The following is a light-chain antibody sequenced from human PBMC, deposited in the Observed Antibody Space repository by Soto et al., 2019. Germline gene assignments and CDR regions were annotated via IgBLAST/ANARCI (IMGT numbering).Light chain of an antibody. CDR2: DAS. Sequence: EVVLTQTPGTLSLSPGEEATLSCRARQSVDSNYLAGYQQKPGQAPRLLIYDASNRATGSPARFSGSGSGTNFTLTISSLVPEDFAVYYCQQRSNWPPITFGQETRLEI. CDR1: QSVDSNY. CDR3: QQRSNWPPIT. J-gene: IGKJ5*01. V-gene: IGKV3-11*01.